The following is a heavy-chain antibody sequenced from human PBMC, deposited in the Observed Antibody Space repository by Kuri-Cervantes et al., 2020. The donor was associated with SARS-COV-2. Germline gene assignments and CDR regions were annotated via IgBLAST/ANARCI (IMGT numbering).Heavy chain of an antibody. CDR2: MNPNSGNT. CDR3: ARQYFKGFGDYSYYMDV. J-gene: IGHJ6*03. D-gene: IGHD2/OR15-2a*01. V-gene: IGHV1-8*03. CDR1: TYTFTTYD. Sequence: ASVKVSCKASTYTFTTYDINWVRQATGQGLEWMGWMNPNSGNTGYAQKFQGRVTITRNTSISTAYMELSSLRSEDTAVYYCARQYFKGFGDYSYYMDVWGKGTTVTVSS.